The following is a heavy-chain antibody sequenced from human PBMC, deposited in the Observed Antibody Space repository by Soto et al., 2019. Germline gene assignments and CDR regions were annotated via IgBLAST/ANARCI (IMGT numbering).Heavy chain of an antibody. CDR1: GSYISSSSYY. J-gene: IGHJ4*02. D-gene: IGHD5-12*01. CDR3: ARQEKDGYVRRDS. V-gene: IGHV4-39*01. Sequence: KPXATPSLTRTVSGSYISSSSYYWGWIRQPPGKGLEWIGSIYYSGSTYYNPSLKSRVTISVDTSKNQFSLKLSSVTAADTAVYYCARQEKDGYVRRDSWGQGALGTVSS. CDR2: IYYSGST.